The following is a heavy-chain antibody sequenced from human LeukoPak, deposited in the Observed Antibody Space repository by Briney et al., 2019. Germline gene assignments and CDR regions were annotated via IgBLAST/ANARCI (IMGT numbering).Heavy chain of an antibody. J-gene: IGHJ6*02. CDR3: ARDRSCSSTSCTMLGYYYYYGMDV. D-gene: IGHD2-2*01. CDR1: GFTFSIYW. Sequence: PGGSLRLSCAASGFTFSIYWMSWVRQAPGKGLEWVANIKQDGSEKYYVDSVKGRFTISRDNAKNSLYLQMNSLRAEDTAVYYCARDRSCSSTSCTMLGYYYYYGMDVWGQGTTVTVSS. V-gene: IGHV3-7*01. CDR2: IKQDGSEK.